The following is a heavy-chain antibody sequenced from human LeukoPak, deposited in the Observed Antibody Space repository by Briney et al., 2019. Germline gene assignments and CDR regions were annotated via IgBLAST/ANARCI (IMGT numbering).Heavy chain of an antibody. CDR2: INWNGGST. V-gene: IGHV3-20*04. Sequence: GGSLRLSCAASGFTFDDYGMSWVRQAPGKGLEWVSGINWNGGSTGYADSVKGRFTISRDNAKNSLYLQMNSLRAEDTALYYCARVPFYSNYHDWCYYYYMDVWGKGTTVTVSS. J-gene: IGHJ6*03. CDR1: GFTFDDYG. D-gene: IGHD4-11*01. CDR3: ARVPFYSNYHDWCYYYYMDV.